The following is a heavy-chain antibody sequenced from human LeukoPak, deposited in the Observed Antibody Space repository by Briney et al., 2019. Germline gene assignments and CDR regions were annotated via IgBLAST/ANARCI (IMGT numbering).Heavy chain of an antibody. D-gene: IGHD3-10*01. Sequence: ASAKVSCKASGYTFTSYGISWVRQAPGQGLEWMGWISAYNGNTNYAQKLQGRVTMTTDTSTSTAYMELRSLRSDDTAVYYCARTYYGSGSYYSRFDYWGQGTLVTVSS. CDR3: ARTYYGSGSYYSRFDY. V-gene: IGHV1-18*01. CDR2: ISAYNGNT. J-gene: IGHJ4*02. CDR1: GYTFTSYG.